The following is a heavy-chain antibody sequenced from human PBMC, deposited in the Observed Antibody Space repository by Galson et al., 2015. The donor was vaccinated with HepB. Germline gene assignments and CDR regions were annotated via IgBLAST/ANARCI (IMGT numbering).Heavy chain of an antibody. CDR3: AKDHGQWLDYFDY. J-gene: IGHJ4*02. D-gene: IGHD6-19*01. V-gene: IGHV3-23*01. Sequence: SLRLSCAASGFTFSSYAMSWVRQAPGKGLEWVSAISGSGGSTYYADSVKGRFTISRDNSKNTPYLQMNSLRAEDTAVYYCAKDHGQWLDYFDYWGQGTLVTVSS. CDR1: GFTFSSYA. CDR2: ISGSGGST.